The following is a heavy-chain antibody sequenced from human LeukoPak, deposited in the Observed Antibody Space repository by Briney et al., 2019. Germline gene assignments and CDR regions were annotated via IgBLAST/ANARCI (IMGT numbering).Heavy chain of an antibody. CDR2: IYTSGST. J-gene: IGHJ5*02. D-gene: IGHD6-6*01. Sequence: SETLSLTCTVSGGSISSYYWSWIRQPAGKGLEWIGRIYTSGSTNYNPSLKSRVTMSVDTSKNQFSLKLSSVTAADTAVYYCAREPIEYSSSDHNPWVQGTLVTVSS. CDR1: GGSISSYY. V-gene: IGHV4-4*07. CDR3: AREPIEYSSSDHNP.